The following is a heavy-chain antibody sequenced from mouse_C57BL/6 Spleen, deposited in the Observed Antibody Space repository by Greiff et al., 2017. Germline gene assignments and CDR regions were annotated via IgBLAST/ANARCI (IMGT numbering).Heavy chain of an antibody. CDR3: ARTYSNYRGYAMDY. CDR2: LSGGGGNT. CDR1: GFTFSSYT. V-gene: IGHV5-9*01. D-gene: IGHD2-12*01. J-gene: IGHJ4*01. Sequence: EVMLVESGGGLVKPGGSLKLSCAASGFTFSSYTMSWVRQTPEKRLEWVATLSGGGGNTYYPDSVKGRFTISRDNAKNTLYLQMSSLRSEDTALYYCARTYSNYRGYAMDYWGQGTSVTVSS.